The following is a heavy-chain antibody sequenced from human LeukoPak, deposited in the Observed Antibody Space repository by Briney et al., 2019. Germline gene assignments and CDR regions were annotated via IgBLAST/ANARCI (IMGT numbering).Heavy chain of an antibody. D-gene: IGHD3-10*01. Sequence: ASVKVSCKVSGYTLTELSMHWVRQAPGKGLEWMGGFDPEDGETIYAQKFQGRVTMTEDTSTDTAYMELSSLRSEDTAVYYCATSRYGSGSYNYWGQGTLVTVSS. J-gene: IGHJ4*02. V-gene: IGHV1-24*01. CDR3: ATSRYGSGSYNY. CDR1: GYTLTELS. CDR2: FDPEDGET.